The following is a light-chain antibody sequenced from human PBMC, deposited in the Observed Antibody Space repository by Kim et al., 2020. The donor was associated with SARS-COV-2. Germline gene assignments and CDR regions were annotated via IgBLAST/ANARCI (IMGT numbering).Light chain of an antibody. CDR1: QSVSSN. J-gene: IGKJ4*01. CDR2: GAS. V-gene: IGKV3-15*01. Sequence: EIVMTQSPATLSVSPGERVTLSCRASQSVSSNLAWYQQKPGQAPRLLIFGASTRATGITARFSGSGSGTEFTLTVSSLQSEDFAVYSCQQYNNWPLTFGGGTKVDIK. CDR3: QQYNNWPLT.